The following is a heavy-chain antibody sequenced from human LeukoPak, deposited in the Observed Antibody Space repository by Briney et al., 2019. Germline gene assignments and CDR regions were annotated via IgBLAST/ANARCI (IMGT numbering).Heavy chain of an antibody. J-gene: IGHJ4*02. D-gene: IGHD3-9*01. Sequence: PGGSLRLSCAASGFTFSSYSMNWVRQAPGKGLEWVSSISSSSSYIYYADSVKGRFTISRDNAKNSLYLQTNSLRAEDTAVYYCARLYYDILTGYDYWGQGTLVTVSS. CDR3: ARLYYDILTGYDY. V-gene: IGHV3-21*01. CDR1: GFTFSSYS. CDR2: ISSSSSYI.